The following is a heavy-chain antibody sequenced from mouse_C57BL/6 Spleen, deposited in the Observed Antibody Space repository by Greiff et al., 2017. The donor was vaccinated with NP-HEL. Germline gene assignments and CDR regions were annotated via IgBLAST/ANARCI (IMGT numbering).Heavy chain of an antibody. D-gene: IGHD4-1*01. CDR2: IDPSDSYT. CDR1: GYTFTSYW. J-gene: IGHJ4*01. V-gene: IGHV1-50*01. Sequence: VQLQQPGAELVKPGASVKLSCKASGYTFTSYWMQWVKQRPGQGLEWIGEIDPSDSYTNYNQKFKGKATLTVDTSSSTAYMQLSSLTSEDSAVYYCARRVGPAMDYWGQGTSVTVSS. CDR3: ARRVGPAMDY.